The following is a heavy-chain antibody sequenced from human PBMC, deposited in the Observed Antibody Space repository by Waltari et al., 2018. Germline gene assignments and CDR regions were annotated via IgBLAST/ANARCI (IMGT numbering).Heavy chain of an antibody. CDR3: ARLGIAARRFRVGWFDP. CDR1: GGSFSGYY. Sequence: QVQLQQWGAGLLKPSETLSLTCAVYGGSFSGYYWSWIRQPPGKGLEWIGEINHSGNTNYNPSLKSRVTISVDTSKNQFSLKLSSVTAADTAVYYCARLGIAARRFRVGWFDPWGQGTLVTVSS. V-gene: IGHV4-34*01. J-gene: IGHJ5*02. D-gene: IGHD6-6*01. CDR2: INHSGNT.